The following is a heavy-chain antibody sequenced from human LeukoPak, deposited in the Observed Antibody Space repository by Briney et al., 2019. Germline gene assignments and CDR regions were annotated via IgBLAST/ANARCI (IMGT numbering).Heavy chain of an antibody. CDR3: ARGRGRGIAAAGLIDY. J-gene: IGHJ4*02. CDR1: GYTFTSYD. D-gene: IGHD6-13*01. Sequence: ASVKVSCKASGYTFTSYDINWVRQATGQGLEWMGWMNPNSGNTGYAQKFQDRVTITRNTSISTAYMELSSLRSEDTAVYYCARGRGRGIAAAGLIDYWGQGTLVTVSS. CDR2: MNPNSGNT. V-gene: IGHV1-8*03.